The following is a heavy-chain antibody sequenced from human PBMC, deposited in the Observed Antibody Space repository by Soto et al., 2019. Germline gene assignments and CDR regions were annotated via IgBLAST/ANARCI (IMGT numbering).Heavy chain of an antibody. D-gene: IGHD6-13*01. CDR2: IKPGTPDI. J-gene: IGHJ4*03. CDR1: GYEFGSAW. Sequence: GESLKISCKAFGYEFGSAWIGWVRQMPGKGLEWMGIIKPGTPDIRYSPSLRGHVTISADKSITSAFVQWGSLKASDSAIYYCARFRAPRRQLISMSFHLWGLGTLVTVSS. CDR3: ARFRAPRRQLISMSFHL. V-gene: IGHV5-51*01.